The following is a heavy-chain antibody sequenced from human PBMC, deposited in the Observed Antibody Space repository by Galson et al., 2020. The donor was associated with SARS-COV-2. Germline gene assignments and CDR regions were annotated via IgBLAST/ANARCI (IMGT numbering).Heavy chain of an antibody. CDR3: ARHVFGVGARTAWVDP. V-gene: IGHV4-38-2*01. Sequence: SETLSLTCEVSGYSIRSGYYWGWVRQAPGKGLDWIGTVDFRGRAFYSPSLKSRVTIVLDTSKNQFSLTMTLVSAADTAVYYCARHVFGVGARTAWVDPWGQGRLVTVSA. CDR1: GYSIRSGYY. CDR2: VDFRGRA. J-gene: IGHJ5*02. D-gene: IGHD3-3*01.